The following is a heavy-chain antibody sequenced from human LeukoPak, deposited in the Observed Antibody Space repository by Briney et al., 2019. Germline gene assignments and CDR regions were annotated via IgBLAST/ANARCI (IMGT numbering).Heavy chain of an antibody. Sequence: PSQTLSLTCTVSGGSISSGGYYWSWIRQHPGKGLEWIGYIYYSGNTYYNPSLKSRVTIAVDTSKNQFSLKLSSMIPADTAVYYCARGPQHVNADYSYYFDYWGQGTLVTVSS. D-gene: IGHD4-17*01. CDR2: IYYSGNT. CDR3: ARGPQHVNADYSYYFDY. CDR1: GGSISSGGYY. V-gene: IGHV4-31*03. J-gene: IGHJ4*02.